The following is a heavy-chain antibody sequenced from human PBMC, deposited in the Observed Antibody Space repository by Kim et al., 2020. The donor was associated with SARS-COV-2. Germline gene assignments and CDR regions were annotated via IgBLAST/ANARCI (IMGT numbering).Heavy chain of an antibody. D-gene: IGHD4-17*01. J-gene: IGHJ6*02. Sequence: VKGRITITREHAKNSLYLQMNSLGAEDTAVYYCARTLDGDDKYYYYGMDVWGQGTTVTVSS. V-gene: IGHV3-11*01. CDR3: ARTLDGDDKYYYYGMDV.